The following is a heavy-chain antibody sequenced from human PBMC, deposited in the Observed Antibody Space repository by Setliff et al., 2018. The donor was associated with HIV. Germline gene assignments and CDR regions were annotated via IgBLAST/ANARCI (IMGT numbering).Heavy chain of an antibody. V-gene: IGHV3-7*03. CDR1: GFSVSTYW. CDR3: ARVREGHESSGFYVYYYYYMDL. D-gene: IGHD6-19*01. Sequence: PGGSLRLSCAASGFSVSTYWMNWVRQAPGKGLEWVANINQDGSEKYYMDSVKGRFTISRDNARHSIYLQMNSLRAEDTAVYYCARVREGHESSGFYVYYYYYMDLWGKGTTVTVSS. CDR2: INQDGSEK. J-gene: IGHJ6*03.